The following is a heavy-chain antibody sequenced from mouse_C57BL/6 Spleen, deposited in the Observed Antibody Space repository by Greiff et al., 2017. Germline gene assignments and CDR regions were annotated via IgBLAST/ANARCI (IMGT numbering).Heavy chain of an antibody. D-gene: IGHD2-12*01. J-gene: IGHJ2*01. CDR1: GYTFTDYE. V-gene: IGHV1-15*01. CDR3: TRGYYTSYYFDY. CDR2: IDPETGGT. Sequence: VQLQQSGAELVRPGASVTLSCKASGYTFTDYEMHWVKQTPVHGLEWIGAIDPETGGTAYNQKFKGKAILTADKSSSTAYMELRSLTSEDSAVYYWTRGYYTSYYFDYWGQGTTLTVSS.